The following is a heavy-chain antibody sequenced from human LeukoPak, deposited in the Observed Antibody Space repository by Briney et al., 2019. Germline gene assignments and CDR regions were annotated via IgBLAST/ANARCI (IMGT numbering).Heavy chain of an antibody. D-gene: IGHD4-17*01. CDR3: AKMRTPTAHSGDAFDI. J-gene: IGHJ3*02. CDR1: GFTFSTYG. V-gene: IGHV3-30*18. CDR2: ISYDGSNK. Sequence: PGPSLRLSCAASGFTFSTYGIHWVRQPPGKGLELVAVISYDGSNKYYVDSVKGRFTISRDNSKNTLNLQMNSLRAEDTAVYYCAKMRTPTAHSGDAFDIWGQGTMVTVSS.